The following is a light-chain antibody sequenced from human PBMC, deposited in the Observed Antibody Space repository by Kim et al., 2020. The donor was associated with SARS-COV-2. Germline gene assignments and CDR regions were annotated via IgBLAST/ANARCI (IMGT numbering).Light chain of an antibody. CDR1: QGISKY. Sequence: DIQMTQSPSSLSASVGDRVTISSRASQGISKYLAWYQQKPGKVPKLLIYAASTLPSGVPSRFSGSGSGTDFTLTISSLQPEDVATYYCQQYNSAPLTFGQGTKVDIK. J-gene: IGKJ1*01. V-gene: IGKV1-27*01. CDR3: QQYNSAPLT. CDR2: AAS.